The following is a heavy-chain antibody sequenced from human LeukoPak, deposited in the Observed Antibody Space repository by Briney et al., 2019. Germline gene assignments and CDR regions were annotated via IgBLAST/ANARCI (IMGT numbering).Heavy chain of an antibody. CDR1: CGSISIYY. CDR3: ARDRKAVTGTFDS. J-gene: IGHJ4*02. V-gene: IGHV4-4*07. D-gene: IGHD6-19*01. CDR2: IYSTGST. Sequence: SETLSLTCTVACGSISIYYWSWIRQPAGKGLEWIGHIYSTGSTNYNPSLKSRVTISLDKSKNQFSLKVTSVTAADAAMYYCARDRKAVTGTFDSWGQGSLVTVS.